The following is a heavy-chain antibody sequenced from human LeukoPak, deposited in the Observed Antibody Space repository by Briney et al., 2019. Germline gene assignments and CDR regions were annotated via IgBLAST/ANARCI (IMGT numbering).Heavy chain of an antibody. CDR3: AKDLQYYDFWSGHTTGDAFDI. D-gene: IGHD3-3*01. J-gene: IGHJ3*02. CDR1: GFTFSSYS. CDR2: ISSSSSTI. V-gene: IGHV3-48*01. Sequence: GGSLRLSCAASGFTFSSYSMNWVRQAPGKGLEWVSYISSSSSTIYYADSVKGRFTISRDNSKNTLYLQMNSLRAEDTAVYYCAKDLQYYDFWSGHTTGDAFDIWGQGTMVTVSS.